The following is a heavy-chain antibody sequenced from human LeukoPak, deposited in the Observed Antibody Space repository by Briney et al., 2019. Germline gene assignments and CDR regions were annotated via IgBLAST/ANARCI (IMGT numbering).Heavy chain of an antibody. J-gene: IGHJ6*03. D-gene: IGHD6-13*01. CDR1: GYSISSGYY. Sequence: SETLSLTCTVSGYSISSGYYWGWIRQPPGKGLEWIGSIYHSGSTYYNPSLKSRVTISVDTSKNQFSLKLSSVTAADTAVYYCARVMRYSSSWSGYYYYYMDVWGKGTTVTVSS. CDR3: ARVMRYSSSWSGYYYYYMDV. CDR2: IYHSGST. V-gene: IGHV4-38-2*02.